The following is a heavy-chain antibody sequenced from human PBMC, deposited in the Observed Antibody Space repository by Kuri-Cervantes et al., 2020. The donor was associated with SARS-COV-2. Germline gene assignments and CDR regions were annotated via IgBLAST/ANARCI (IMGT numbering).Heavy chain of an antibody. CDR2: FDPEDGET. D-gene: IGHD3-10*01. CDR1: GHTLTELS. Sequence: ASVKVSCKVSGHTLTELSMHWVRQAPGKGLEWMGSFDPEDGETIYAQKFQGRVTMTEDTSTDTAYMELSSLRSEDTAVYYCARARMVRGTQKGYYYYGMDVWGQGTTVTVSS. J-gene: IGHJ6*02. CDR3: ARARMVRGTQKGYYYYGMDV. V-gene: IGHV1-24*01.